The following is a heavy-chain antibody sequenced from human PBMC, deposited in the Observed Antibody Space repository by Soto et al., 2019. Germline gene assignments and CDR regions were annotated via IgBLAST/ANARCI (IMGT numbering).Heavy chain of an antibody. J-gene: IGHJ3*02. CDR3: VRDRGYPDSFDI. V-gene: IGHV3-74*01. D-gene: IGHD6-13*01. Sequence: EVQLVKSGGGLVQPGESLRLSCAASGFTFSPFYMHWVRQAPGKGLEWVSHINGDGTTTVYADSVKGRFTISRDNAKSTLYLQMSSLRTEDTAVYYCVRDRGYPDSFDIWGQGTMVTVPS. CDR2: INGDGTTT. CDR1: GFTFSPFY.